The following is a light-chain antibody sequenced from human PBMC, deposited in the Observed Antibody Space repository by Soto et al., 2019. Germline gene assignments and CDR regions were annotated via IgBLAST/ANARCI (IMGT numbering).Light chain of an antibody. V-gene: IGLV1-44*01. CDR3: SSYTNNQRL. CDR2: NDN. CDR1: SSNIGSNT. Sequence: QLVLTQPPSASGTPGQRVTISCSGSSSNIGSNTVNWYQQITGTAPKLLIYNDNQRPSGVPDRFSGSKSGTSGSLAISGLQSEDEGDYYCSSYTNNQRLFGGGTKLTVL. J-gene: IGLJ3*02.